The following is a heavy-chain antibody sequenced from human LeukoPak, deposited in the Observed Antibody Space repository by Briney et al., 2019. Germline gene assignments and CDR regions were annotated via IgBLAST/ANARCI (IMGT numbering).Heavy chain of an antibody. V-gene: IGHV3-7*01. CDR2: LNGDGNVK. J-gene: IGHJ4*02. CDR1: GFSFSTHW. Sequence: GGSLRLSCAASGFSFSTHWMHWVRHTTGKGLEWVAELNGDGNVKYYVDSVKGRFTISRDNAKNSLYLQMNRLRDEDTGVYFCANVPRSTVSYWGRGTLVTVSS. D-gene: IGHD1-14*01. CDR3: ANVPRSTVSY.